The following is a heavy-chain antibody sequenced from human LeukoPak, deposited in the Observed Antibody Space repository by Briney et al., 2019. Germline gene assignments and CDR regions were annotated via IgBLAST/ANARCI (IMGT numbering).Heavy chain of an antibody. CDR1: GYTFTGYY. Sequence: GASVKVSCKASGYTFTGYYMHWVRQAPGQGLEWMGWINPNSGGTNYAQKFQGRVTMTRDTSISTAYMELSRLRSDDTAVYYCASGGFYGSGSYYWYYYYMDVWGKGTTVTVSS. V-gene: IGHV1-2*02. CDR2: INPNSGGT. CDR3: ASGGFYGSGSYYWYYYYMDV. J-gene: IGHJ6*03. D-gene: IGHD3-10*01.